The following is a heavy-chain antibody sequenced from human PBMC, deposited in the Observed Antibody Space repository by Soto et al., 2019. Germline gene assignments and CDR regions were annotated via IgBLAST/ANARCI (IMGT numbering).Heavy chain of an antibody. J-gene: IGHJ4*02. CDR1: GGTFNTFA. Sequence: QVQLVQSGAEVKKPGSSVNVSCKASGGTFNTFAISWVRQAPGQGLEYLGGIVPILGPAFYAQRFQSRVTITAEKSTNTAYLELTSLSSEDTAVYYCARAAKRYFDSWGQGTQVTVSS. V-gene: IGHV1-69*06. CDR3: ARAAKRYFDS. CDR2: IVPILGPA.